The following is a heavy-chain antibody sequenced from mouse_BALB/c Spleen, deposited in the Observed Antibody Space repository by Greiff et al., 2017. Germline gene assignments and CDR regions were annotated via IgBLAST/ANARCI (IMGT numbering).Heavy chain of an antibody. CDR2: IRNKANGYTT. CDR3: ARDMGGITTVVPMDY. Sequence: VESGGGLVQPGGSLRLSCATSGFTFPDYYMSWVRQPPGKALEWLGFIRNKANGYTTEYSASVKGRFTISRDNSQSILYLQMNTLRAEDSATYYCARDMGGITTVVPMDYWGQGTSVTVSS. J-gene: IGHJ4*01. CDR1: GFTFPDYY. D-gene: IGHD1-1*01. V-gene: IGHV7-3*02.